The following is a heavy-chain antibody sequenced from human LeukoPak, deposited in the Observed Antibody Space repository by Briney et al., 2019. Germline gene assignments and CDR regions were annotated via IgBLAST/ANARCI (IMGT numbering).Heavy chain of an antibody. J-gene: IGHJ4*02. CDR1: GFTFSSYG. CDR2: ISYDGSNK. Sequence: GRSLRLSCAASGFTFSSYGMHWVRQAPGKGLEWVAVISYDGSNKYYADSVKGRFTISRDNAKNSLYLQMNSLRAEDTAVYYCARGVGATTARGDYWGQGTLVTVSS. D-gene: IGHD1-26*01. CDR3: ARGVGATTARGDY. V-gene: IGHV3-30*03.